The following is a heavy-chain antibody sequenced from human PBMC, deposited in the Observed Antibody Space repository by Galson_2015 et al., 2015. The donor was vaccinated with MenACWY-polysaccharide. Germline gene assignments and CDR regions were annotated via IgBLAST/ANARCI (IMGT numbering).Heavy chain of an antibody. CDR1: GFTFSNYW. CDR3: ARGHYGMDV. Sequence: SLRLSCAASGFTFSNYWMTWVRQAPGKGLEWVANIKKDGSEKYYVDSVKGRFTISRDNALYLQMNSLRAEDTAVYFCARGHYGMDVWGQGTTLTVSS. J-gene: IGHJ6*02. V-gene: IGHV3-7*01. CDR2: IKKDGSEK.